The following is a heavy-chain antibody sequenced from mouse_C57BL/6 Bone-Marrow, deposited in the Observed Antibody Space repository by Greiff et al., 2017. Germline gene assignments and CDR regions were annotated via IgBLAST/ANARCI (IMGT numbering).Heavy chain of an antibody. CDR1: GFTFTDYY. CDR2: IRNKANGYTT. J-gene: IGHJ4*01. V-gene: IGHV7-3*01. D-gene: IGHD3-1*01. CDR3: ARCGSGRYYYAMDY. Sequence: EVKLVESGGGLVQPGGSLSLSCAASGFTFTDYYMSWVRQPPGKALEWLGFIRNKANGYTTEYSASVKGRFTISRDNSQSILYLQMNALRAEDSATYYGARCGSGRYYYAMDYWGQGTSVTVSS.